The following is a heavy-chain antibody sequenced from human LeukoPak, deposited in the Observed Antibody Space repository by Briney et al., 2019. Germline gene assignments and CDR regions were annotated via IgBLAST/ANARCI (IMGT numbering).Heavy chain of an antibody. CDR3: ARLRDGDYGGYFDY. CDR1: GGSIRANTNFWGWNSSNY. CDR2: VHFSGTT. Sequence: SETLSLTCSVSGGSIRANTNFWGWNSSNYWGWIRQPPGKGLEWIGSVHFSGTTYYHPSLQSRFTISVDTSKNQFSLEVTSVTASDTALYNCARLRDGDYGGYFDYWGQGTLVTASS. V-gene: IGHV4-39*01. D-gene: IGHD4-17*01. J-gene: IGHJ4*02.